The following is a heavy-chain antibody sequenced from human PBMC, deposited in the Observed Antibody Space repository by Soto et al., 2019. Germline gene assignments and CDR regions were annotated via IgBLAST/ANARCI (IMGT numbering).Heavy chain of an antibody. D-gene: IGHD6-13*01. V-gene: IGHV4-59*08. CDR3: ARHLWTASAAAGIFDY. Sequence: PSETQSLTCTVSGGSISSYDWSWIRQPPGKRLKWIGYIYYSGSTNYNPSLKSRVTISVDTSKNQFSLKLSSVTAADTAMYYCARHLWTASAAAGIFDYWGQGTLVTVSS. CDR2: IYYSGST. CDR1: GGSISSYD. J-gene: IGHJ4*02.